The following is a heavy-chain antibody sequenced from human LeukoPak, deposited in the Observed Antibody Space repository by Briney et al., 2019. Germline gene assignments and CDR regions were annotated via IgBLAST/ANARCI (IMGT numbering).Heavy chain of an antibody. J-gene: IGHJ4*02. D-gene: IGHD5-12*01. V-gene: IGHV1-18*01. CDR2: ISPYNDDT. CDR1: GYTFSSSG. CDR3: ARSGSGYNPFDF. Sequence: ASVKVSCKASGYTFSSSGISWVRQAPGQGFEWMGWISPYNDDTRYEQTLQGRVTMTTDTSTSTVYMELRSVRSDDTAVYYCARSGSGYNPFDFWGQGTRVTVSS.